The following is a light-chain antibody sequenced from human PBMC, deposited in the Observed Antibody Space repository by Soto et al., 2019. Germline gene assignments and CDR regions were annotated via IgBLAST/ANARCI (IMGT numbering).Light chain of an antibody. V-gene: IGLV3-1*01. Sequence: SYELTQPPSVSVSPGQTXXITCSGDKLGXXXXXWYQQKPGQSPVLVIYQDSKRPSGIPERFSGSNSGNTATLTISGTQAMDEADYYCQAWDSSTVVFGGGTKLTVL. CDR3: QAWDSSTVV. J-gene: IGLJ2*01. CDR1: KLGXXX. CDR2: QDS.